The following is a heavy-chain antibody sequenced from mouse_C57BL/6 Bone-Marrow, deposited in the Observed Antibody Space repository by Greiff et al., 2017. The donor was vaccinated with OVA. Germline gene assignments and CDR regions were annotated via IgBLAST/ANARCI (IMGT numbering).Heavy chain of an antibody. V-gene: IGHV1-26*01. J-gene: IGHJ4*01. D-gene: IGHD2-12*01. CDR3: ASAYYIAMDY. CDR2: INPNNGGT. Sequence: VQLQQSGPELVKPGASVKISCKASGYTFTDYYMNWVKQSHGKSLEWIGDINPNNGGTSYNQKFKGKATLTVDKSSSTAYMELRSLTSEDSAVYYCASAYYIAMDYWGQGTSVTVSA. CDR1: GYTFTDYY.